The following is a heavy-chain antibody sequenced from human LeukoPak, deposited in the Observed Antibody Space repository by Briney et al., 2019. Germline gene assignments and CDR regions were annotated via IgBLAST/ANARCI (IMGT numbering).Heavy chain of an antibody. V-gene: IGHV3-30*04. Sequence: GGSLRLSCAASGFTFSSYAMHWVRQAPGKGLEWVAVISYDGSNKYYADSVKGRFTISRDNSKNTLYLQMNSLRAEDTAVYYCPKMASAGTSYFDYWGQGTLVTVSS. J-gene: IGHJ4*02. CDR2: ISYDGSNK. CDR1: GFTFSSYA. D-gene: IGHD6-13*01. CDR3: PKMASAGTSYFDY.